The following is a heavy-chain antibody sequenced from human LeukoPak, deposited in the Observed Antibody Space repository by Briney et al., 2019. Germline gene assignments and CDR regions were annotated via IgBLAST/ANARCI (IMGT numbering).Heavy chain of an antibody. CDR1: GYTFTNYY. V-gene: IGHV1-46*01. Sequence: EASVTVSCKASGYTFTNYYMHWVRQAPGQGLEWMGIIKPSGGSTSYAQKFQGRVTMTRDTSTSTVYMELSSLRSEDTAVYYCARYVTSNWYFDLWGRGTLVTVSS. CDR2: IKPSGGST. J-gene: IGHJ2*01. D-gene: IGHD4-17*01. CDR3: ARYVTSNWYFDL.